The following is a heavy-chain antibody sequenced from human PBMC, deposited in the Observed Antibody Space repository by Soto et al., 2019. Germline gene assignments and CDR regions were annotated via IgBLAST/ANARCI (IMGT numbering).Heavy chain of an antibody. D-gene: IGHD3-22*01. J-gene: IGHJ5*02. CDR2: IIPIFGTA. Sequence: QVQLVQSGAEVKKPGSSVKVSCKASGGTFSSYAISWVRQAPGQGLEWMGEIIPIFGTANYAQKFQGRVTSTADDSTSTASMELSSRRYEDTAVYYCARDRGPSSGYYPYWFDPWGQGTLVTVSS. CDR1: GGTFSSYA. CDR3: ARDRGPSSGYYPYWFDP. V-gene: IGHV1-69*12.